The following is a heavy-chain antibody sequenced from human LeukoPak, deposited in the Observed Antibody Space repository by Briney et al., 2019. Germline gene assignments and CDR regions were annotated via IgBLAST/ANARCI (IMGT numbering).Heavy chain of an antibody. J-gene: IGHJ4*02. CDR3: ARVKTGYSSGWYVNYFDY. D-gene: IGHD6-19*01. CDR2: ISSSGSTI. V-gene: IGHV3-11*01. CDR1: GFTFSDYY. Sequence: PGGSLRLSCAASGFTFSDYYMSWIRQAPGKGLEWVSYISSSGSTIYYADSVKGRFTISRDNAKNSLYLQMNSLRAEDTAVYYCARVKTGYSSGWYVNYFDYWGQGTLVTVSS.